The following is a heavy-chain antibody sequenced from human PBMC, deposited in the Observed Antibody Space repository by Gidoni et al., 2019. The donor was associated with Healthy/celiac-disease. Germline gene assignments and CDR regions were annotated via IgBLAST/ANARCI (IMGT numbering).Heavy chain of an antibody. D-gene: IGHD4-4*01. CDR2: IIPIVGTA. J-gene: IGHJ4*02. CDR1: GGTFSSYA. CDR3: ARDARDGYNNLYYFDY. V-gene: IGHV1-69*01. Sequence: QVQLVQSGAEVKKPGSSVKVSCKASGGTFSSYAISWVRQAPGQGLEWLGGIIPIVGTANYAQKFQGRVTITADESTSTAYMELSSLRSEDTAVYYCARDARDGYNNLYYFDYWGQGTLVTVSS.